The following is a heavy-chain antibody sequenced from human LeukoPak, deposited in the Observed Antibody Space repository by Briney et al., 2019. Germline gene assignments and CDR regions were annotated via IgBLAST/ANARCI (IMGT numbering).Heavy chain of an antibody. CDR3: ARDRHPFGGTYYRDF. CDR1: GFTFTTYW. Sequence: GGSLRLSCEASGFTFTTYWMTWVRQAPGKGLEWVANIKQDGSEKYYVDSVKGRFTISRDNAKNSLYLQINSLRVEDTALYYCARDRHPFGGTYYRDFWGQGTLVTVSS. V-gene: IGHV3-7*04. D-gene: IGHD3-16*01. CDR2: IKQDGSEK. J-gene: IGHJ4*02.